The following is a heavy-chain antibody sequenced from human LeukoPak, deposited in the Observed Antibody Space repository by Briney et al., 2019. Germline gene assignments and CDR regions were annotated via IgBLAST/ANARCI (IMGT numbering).Heavy chain of an antibody. CDR3: ARDLYSYGYFDY. V-gene: IGHV3-74*01. D-gene: IGHD5-18*01. J-gene: IGHJ4*02. Sequence: GGSLRLSCAASGFTFSSYWMHWVRHAPGKGLVWVSRINTDGSSTSYADSVKGRFTISRDNAKNTLYLQMNSLRAEDTAVYYCARDLYSYGYFDYWGEGTLVTVSS. CDR1: GFTFSSYW. CDR2: INTDGSST.